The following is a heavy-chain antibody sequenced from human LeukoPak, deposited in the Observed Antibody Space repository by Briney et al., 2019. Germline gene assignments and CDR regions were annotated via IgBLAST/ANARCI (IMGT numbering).Heavy chain of an antibody. CDR3: TRHDHYYGSGSYYGMDV. CDR1: GFTFSGSA. Sequence: GSLKLSCAASGFTFSGSAMHWVRQASGKGLEWVGRIRSKANSYATAYAASVKGRFTISRDDSKNTAYLQMNSLKTEDTAVYYCTRHDHYYGSGSYYGMDVWGQGTTVTVSS. CDR2: IRSKANSYAT. J-gene: IGHJ6*02. D-gene: IGHD3-10*01. V-gene: IGHV3-73*01.